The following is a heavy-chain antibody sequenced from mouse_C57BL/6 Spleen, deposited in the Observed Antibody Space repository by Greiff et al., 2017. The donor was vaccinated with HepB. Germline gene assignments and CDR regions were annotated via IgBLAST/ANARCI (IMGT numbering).Heavy chain of an antibody. CDR1: GYTFTSYW. V-gene: IGHV1-69*01. D-gene: IGHD3-2*02. CDR2: IDPSDSYT. Sequence: QVQLQQPGAELVMPGASVKLSCKASGYTFTSYWMHWVKQRPGQGLEWIGEIDPSDSYTNYNQKFKGKSTLTVDKSSSTAYMQLSSLTSEDSAVYYCAREGGSSGYGDYWGQGTTLTVSS. J-gene: IGHJ2*01. CDR3: AREGGSSGYGDY.